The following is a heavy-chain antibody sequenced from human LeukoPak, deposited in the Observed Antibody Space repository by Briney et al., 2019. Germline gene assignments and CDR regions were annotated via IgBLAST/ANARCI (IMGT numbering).Heavy chain of an antibody. CDR3: AKTPRYDFWSGYCFDY. V-gene: IGHV3-30*18. CDR1: GFTFSSYG. J-gene: IGHJ4*02. Sequence: GGSLRLSCAASGFTFSSYGMHWVRQAPGKGLEWVAVISYDGSNKYCADSVKGRFTISRDNSKNTLYLQMNSLRAEDTAVYYCAKTPRYDFWSGYCFDYWGQGTLVTVSS. CDR2: ISYDGSNK. D-gene: IGHD3-3*01.